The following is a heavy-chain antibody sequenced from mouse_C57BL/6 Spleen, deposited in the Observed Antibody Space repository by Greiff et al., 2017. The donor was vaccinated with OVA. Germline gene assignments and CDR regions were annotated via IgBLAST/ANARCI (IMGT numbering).Heavy chain of an antibody. J-gene: IGHJ4*01. CDR1: GYTFTSYW. CDR2: IYPSDSET. Sequence: QVQLQQPGAELVRPGSSVKLSCKASGYTFTSYWMDWVKQRPGQGLEWIGNIYPSDSETHYNQKFKDKATLTVDKSSSTAYIQLSSLTSDDSAVYYCARSYYSNYYAMDYWGQGTSVTVSS. D-gene: IGHD2-5*01. CDR3: ARSYYSNYYAMDY. V-gene: IGHV1-61*01.